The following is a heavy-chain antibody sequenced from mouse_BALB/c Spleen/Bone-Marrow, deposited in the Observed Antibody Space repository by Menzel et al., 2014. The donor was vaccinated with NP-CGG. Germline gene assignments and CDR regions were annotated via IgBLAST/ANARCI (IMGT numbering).Heavy chain of an antibody. CDR2: IYPSDSYT. V-gene: IGHV1-69*02. CDR1: GYTFTGNW. J-gene: IGHJ3*01. Sequence: QVQLQQSGAELVRPGASVKLSCKASGYTFTGNWLNWVKQSLGKAFEWIGNIYPSDSYTNYNQKFKDKATLTVDKSSSTAYMQLSSPTSEDSAVYYCTRKDYWGQGTLVTVSA. CDR3: TRKDY.